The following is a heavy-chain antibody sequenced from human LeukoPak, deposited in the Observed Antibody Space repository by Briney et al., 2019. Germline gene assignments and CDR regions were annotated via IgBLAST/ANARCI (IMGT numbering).Heavy chain of an antibody. D-gene: IGHD5-12*01. CDR3: ARDEFQMATISAAY. Sequence: GGSLRLSCAASGFTFRSYSINWVRPAPGKGLEGVSSISSSSYIYYADSVKGRYTISRDNAKNSLYLQMNSLRAEDTAVYYCARDEFQMATISAAYWGQGTLVTVSS. CDR2: ISSSSYI. J-gene: IGHJ4*02. CDR1: GFTFRSYS. V-gene: IGHV3-21*01.